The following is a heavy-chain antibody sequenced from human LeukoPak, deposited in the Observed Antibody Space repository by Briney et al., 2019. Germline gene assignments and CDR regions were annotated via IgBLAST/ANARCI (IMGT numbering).Heavy chain of an antibody. J-gene: IGHJ4*02. CDR3: GRHPSSYSSFDY. D-gene: IGHD2-21*01. CDR1: GGSISSSSGY. Sequence: SETLSLTCTVSGGSISSSSGYWDWIRQPPGKGLEWIGSIYYSGSTYYNPSLKSRVTISVDTSTNQFFLKLSSVTAADTAVYFCGRHPSSYSSFDYWGQGTLVTVSS. V-gene: IGHV4-39*01. CDR2: IYYSGST.